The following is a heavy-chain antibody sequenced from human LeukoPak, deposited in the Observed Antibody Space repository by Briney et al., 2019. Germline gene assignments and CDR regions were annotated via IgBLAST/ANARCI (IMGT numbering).Heavy chain of an antibody. J-gene: IGHJ5*02. CDR1: GYTFIDYY. D-gene: IGHD3-22*01. Sequence: VASVKVSCKASGYTFIDYYMHWVRQAPGQGLEWMGRINPSSGCTNYAQKFQGRVTMTRDTSISTAYMELSRLRSDDTAVYYCARDDNSGYYSGPWGQGTLVTVSS. CDR2: INPSSGCT. V-gene: IGHV1-2*06. CDR3: ARDDNSGYYSGP.